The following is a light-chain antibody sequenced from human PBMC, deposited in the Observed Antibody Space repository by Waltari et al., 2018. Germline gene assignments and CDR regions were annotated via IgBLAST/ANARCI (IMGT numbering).Light chain of an antibody. Sequence: QSALTQTASVSGSPGQAITISCSGTSSDTGKYNLVSWYQQHPGKAPTLIIYDVNKRPSGVSNRFSGSKSGNTAFLTISGLQTADEADYYCCSYVGSAISVFGGGTKLTVL. CDR2: DVN. V-gene: IGLV2-23*02. J-gene: IGLJ3*02. CDR1: SSDTGKYNL. CDR3: CSYVGSAISV.